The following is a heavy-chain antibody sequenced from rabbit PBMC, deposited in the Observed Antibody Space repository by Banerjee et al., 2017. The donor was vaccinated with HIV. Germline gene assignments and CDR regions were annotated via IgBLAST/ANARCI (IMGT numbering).Heavy chain of an antibody. D-gene: IGHD1-1*01. CDR3: ARDPYVISSDATNNL. V-gene: IGHV1S40*01. Sequence: QSLEESGGGLVQPEGSLTLTCTASGFSFSSSYYMCWVRQAPGKGLEWIACIGTSSGSTYYASWAKGRFTISKTSSTTVTLQMTSLTAADTATYFCARDPYVISSDATNNLWGPGTLVTVS. CDR1: GFSFSSSYY. J-gene: IGHJ4*01. CDR2: IGTSSGST.